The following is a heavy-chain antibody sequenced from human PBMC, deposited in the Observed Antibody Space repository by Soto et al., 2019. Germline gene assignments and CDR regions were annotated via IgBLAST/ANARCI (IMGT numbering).Heavy chain of an antibody. CDR3: ARNPPYDFWSGYIKFDY. V-gene: IGHV1-3*01. CDR2: INAGNGNT. CDR1: GYTFTSYA. D-gene: IGHD3-3*01. J-gene: IGHJ4*02. Sequence: ASVNVSCKASGYTFTSYAMHLVRQAPGQRLEWMGWINAGNGNTKYSQKFQGRVTITRDTSASTAYMELSSLRSEDTAVYYCARNPPYDFWSGYIKFDYWGQGTLVTVSS.